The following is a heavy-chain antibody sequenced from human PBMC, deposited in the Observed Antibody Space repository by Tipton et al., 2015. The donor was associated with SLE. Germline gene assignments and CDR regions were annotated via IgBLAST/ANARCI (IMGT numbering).Heavy chain of an antibody. CDR1: GGSIRSGDYY. V-gene: IGHV4-30-4*01. D-gene: IGHD3-16*01. Sequence: TLSLTCTVSGGSIRSGDYYWSWIRQHPGKGLEWIGYIHDSGATFYNPSLKSPVSISVDTSMNQFSLKLNSVTAADTALYFCAREVSVPAWGDYFDYWGQGARVIVSS. J-gene: IGHJ4*02. CDR3: AREVSVPAWGDYFDY. CDR2: IHDSGAT.